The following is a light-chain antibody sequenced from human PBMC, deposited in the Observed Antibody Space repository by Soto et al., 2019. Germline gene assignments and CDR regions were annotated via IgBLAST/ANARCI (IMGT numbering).Light chain of an antibody. Sequence: DIQLTQSPSTLSASVGDRVTITCRASQSVTDWLAWYQQKPGKAPKLLIYDASSLQSGVPSRFSGSGSGTEFSLTISSLQPYVFATYYCQQYYRSCTFGQGTKVEIK. J-gene: IGKJ2*02. CDR3: QQYYRSCT. CDR2: DAS. V-gene: IGKV1-5*01. CDR1: QSVTDW.